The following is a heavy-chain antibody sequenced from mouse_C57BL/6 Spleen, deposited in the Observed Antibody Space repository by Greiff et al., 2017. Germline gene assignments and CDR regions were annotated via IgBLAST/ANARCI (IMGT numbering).Heavy chain of an antibody. V-gene: IGHV5-9-1*02. Sequence: EVQRVESGEGLVKPGGSLKLSCAASGFTFSSYAMSWVRQTPEKRLEWVAYISSGGDYISYADTVKGGFPISSDNARNTLYLQMSSLKSEDTAMCYCTRREGYGYFDYWGQGTTLTVSS. CDR1: GFTFSSYA. D-gene: IGHD1-1*02. J-gene: IGHJ2*01. CDR2: ISSGGDYI. CDR3: TRREGYGYFDY.